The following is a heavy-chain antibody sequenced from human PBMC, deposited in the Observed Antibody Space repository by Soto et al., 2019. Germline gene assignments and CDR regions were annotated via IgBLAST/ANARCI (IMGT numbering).Heavy chain of an antibody. CDR3: AREMAAAHYYYYYMDV. CDR2: IWYDGSNK. V-gene: IGHV3-33*01. D-gene: IGHD6-13*01. J-gene: IGHJ6*03. Sequence: QVQLVESGGGVVQPGRSLRLSCAASGFTFSSYGMHWVRQAPGKGLEWVAVIWYDGSNKYYADSVKGRFTISRDNSKNTLYLQMNSLRAEDTAVYYCAREMAAAHYYYYYMDVWGKGTTVTVSS. CDR1: GFTFSSYG.